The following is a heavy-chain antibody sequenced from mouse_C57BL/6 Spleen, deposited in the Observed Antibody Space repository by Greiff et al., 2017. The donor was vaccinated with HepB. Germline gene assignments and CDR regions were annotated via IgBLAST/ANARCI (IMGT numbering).Heavy chain of an antibody. J-gene: IGHJ2*01. CDR1: GYTFTDYE. CDR3: TRDDGYYSPFDY. D-gene: IGHD2-3*01. V-gene: IGHV1-15*01. CDR2: IDPETGGT. Sequence: QVQLQQSGAELVRPGASVTLSCKASGYTFTDYEMHWVKQTPVHGLEWIGAIDPETGGTAYNQKFKGKAILTADKSSSTAYKELSSLTSEDSAVYYCTRDDGYYSPFDYWGKGTTVTVAS.